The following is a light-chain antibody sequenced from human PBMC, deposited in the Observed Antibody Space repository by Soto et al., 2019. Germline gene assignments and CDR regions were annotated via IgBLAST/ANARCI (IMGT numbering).Light chain of an antibody. V-gene: IGKV3-11*01. CDR1: QRVSSY. CDR2: DAS. CDR3: QHRFNWPRFT. J-gene: IGKJ2*01. Sequence: EIVLTQSPATLSLSPGERATLSCRASQRVSSYLAWYQQKPGQAPRLLIYDASNRATGIPARFSGGGSGTDFTLTISSLEPEDFAVYYCQHRFNWPRFTFGQGTKLEIK.